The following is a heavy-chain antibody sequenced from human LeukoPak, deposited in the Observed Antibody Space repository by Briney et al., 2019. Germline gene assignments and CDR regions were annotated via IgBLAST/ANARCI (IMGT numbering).Heavy chain of an antibody. Sequence: GASVKVSCKASGYTFTAYYMHWVRQAPGQGLEWMGIINPSGGSTSYAQKFQGRVTMTRDTSTSTVYMELSSLRSEDTAVYYCARVARYSSGWYRERYFQHWGQGTLVTVSS. CDR3: ARVARYSSGWYRERYFQH. V-gene: IGHV1-46*01. CDR1: GYTFTAYY. CDR2: INPSGGST. D-gene: IGHD6-19*01. J-gene: IGHJ1*01.